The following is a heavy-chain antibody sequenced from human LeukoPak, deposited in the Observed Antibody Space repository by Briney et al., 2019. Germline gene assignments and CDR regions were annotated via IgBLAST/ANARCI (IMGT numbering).Heavy chain of an antibody. D-gene: IGHD3-22*01. CDR3: ARSRFYGQGDSSGYLGY. CDR2: IIPIFGTA. V-gene: IGHV1-69*05. J-gene: IGHJ4*02. Sequence: SVKVSCKATGGTFSSYAISWVRQAPGQGLEWMGRIIPIFGTANYAQKFQGRVTITTDKSTSTAYMELSSLRSEDTAVYYCARSRFYGQGDSSGYLGYWGQGTLVTVSP. CDR1: GGTFSSYA.